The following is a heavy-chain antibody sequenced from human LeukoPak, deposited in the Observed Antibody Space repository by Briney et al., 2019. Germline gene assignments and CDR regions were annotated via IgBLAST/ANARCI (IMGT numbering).Heavy chain of an antibody. D-gene: IGHD1-26*01. CDR2: INAAAGT. J-gene: IGHJ4*02. CDR3: AKDGRTSSPK. V-gene: IGHV3-23*01. Sequence: GGSLRLSCAASGFTFSKYAMSWVRQAPGKGLEWVSGINAAAGTDYSESVKGRFTISRDNFNNMLSLQMNSLRAEDTALYYCAKDGRTSSPKWGQGIPVTVSS. CDR1: GFTFSKYA.